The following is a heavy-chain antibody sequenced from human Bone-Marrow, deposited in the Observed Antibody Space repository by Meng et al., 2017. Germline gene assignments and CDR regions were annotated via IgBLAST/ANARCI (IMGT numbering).Heavy chain of an antibody. V-gene: IGHV3-23*01. CDR2: ISGSGGNT. J-gene: IGHJ4*02. CDR3: AKSAVLRYFDWSFYFDY. CDR1: GFTFSSYA. D-gene: IGHD3-9*01. Sequence: GESLKISCAASGFTFSSYAMSWVRQAPGKGLEWVSVISGSGGNTYYADSVKGRFTISRDNSKNTLYLQMNSLRAEDTAVYYCAKSAVLRYFDWSFYFDYWGQGTLVTVSS.